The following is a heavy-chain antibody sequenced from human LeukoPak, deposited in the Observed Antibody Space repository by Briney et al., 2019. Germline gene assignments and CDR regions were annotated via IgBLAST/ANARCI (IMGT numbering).Heavy chain of an antibody. CDR2: ISYDGSNK. CDR3: AKDGALWFAEY. J-gene: IGHJ4*02. V-gene: IGHV3-30*18. Sequence: PGGSLRLSCAASGFTFSSYGMHWVRQAPGKGLEWVAVISYDGSNKYYADSVKGRFTISRDNSKNTLYLQMNSLRAEDTAVYYCAKDGALWFAEYWGQGTLVTVSS. D-gene: IGHD3-10*01. CDR1: GFTFSSYG.